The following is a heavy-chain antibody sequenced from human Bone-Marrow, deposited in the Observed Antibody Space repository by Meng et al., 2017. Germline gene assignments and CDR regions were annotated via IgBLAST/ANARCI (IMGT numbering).Heavy chain of an antibody. CDR3: ARQVNSDGYPRYFDF. D-gene: IGHD5-24*01. Sequence: QVQLQESGPGLVKPSQTLSLTCTVSGASISSADYYWSWIRQYPGKGLEWIGYIYYSGTTYYNPSLKSRATISEDTAKNQFSLNLSSVTAADTAVYYCARQVNSDGYPRYFDFWGQGTLVTVSS. CDR1: GASISSADYY. V-gene: IGHV4-30-4*08. J-gene: IGHJ4*02. CDR2: IYYSGTT.